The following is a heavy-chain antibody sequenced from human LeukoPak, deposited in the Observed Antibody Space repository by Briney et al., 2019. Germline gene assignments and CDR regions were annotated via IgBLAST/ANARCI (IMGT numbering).Heavy chain of an antibody. Sequence: ASVTVSCKASVYTFTSYGINWVRQAPGQGLEWMGWISAYNGNTNYAQNLQGRVTMTTDTSTSTAYMELRSLRSDDTAVYYCARAVGVNYDSSGYYLGVFDSWGQGTLVTVSS. CDR2: ISAYNGNT. D-gene: IGHD3-22*01. CDR1: VYTFTSYG. CDR3: ARAVGVNYDSSGYYLGVFDS. J-gene: IGHJ5*01. V-gene: IGHV1-18*01.